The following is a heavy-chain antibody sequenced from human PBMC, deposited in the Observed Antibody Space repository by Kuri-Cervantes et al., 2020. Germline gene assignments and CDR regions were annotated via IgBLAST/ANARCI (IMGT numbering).Heavy chain of an antibody. J-gene: IGHJ4*02. CDR3: GARGY. CDR1: GGSISSGSYY. D-gene: IGHD3-10*01. Sequence: SETLSLTCTVSGGSISSGSYYWSWIRQPAGKGLEWIGRTYTSGSTNYNPSLKSRVTISVDTSKNQFSLKLGSVTAADTAVYYCGARGYWGQGTLVTVSS. CDR2: TYTSGST. V-gene: IGHV4-61*02.